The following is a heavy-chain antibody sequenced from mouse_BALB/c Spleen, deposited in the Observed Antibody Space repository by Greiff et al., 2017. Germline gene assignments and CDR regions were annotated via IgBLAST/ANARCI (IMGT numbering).Heavy chain of an antibody. D-gene: IGHD2-4*01. Sequence: EVQGVESGGDLVKPGGSLKLSCAASGFTFSSYGMSWVRQTPDKRLEWVATISSGGSYTYYPDSVKGRFTISRDNAKNTLYLQMSSLKSEDTAMYYCARHDDYDVSWFAYWGQGTLVTVSA. V-gene: IGHV5-6*01. CDR1: GFTFSSYG. CDR3: ARHDDYDVSWFAY. J-gene: IGHJ3*01. CDR2: ISSGGSYT.